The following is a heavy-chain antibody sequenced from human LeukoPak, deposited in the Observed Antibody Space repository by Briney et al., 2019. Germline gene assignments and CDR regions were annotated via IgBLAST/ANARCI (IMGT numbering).Heavy chain of an antibody. CDR1: GYTFSDYY. D-gene: IGHD2-15*01. Sequence: GASVKVSCKASGYTFSDYYIHWVRQAPGQGLEWMGWITPNSGGTKYAQRFQGRVTMTRDTSISTACMDLSSLGSDDTAIFYCVRKSATRRTSEFDYWGQGTLVTVSS. J-gene: IGHJ4*02. V-gene: IGHV1-2*02. CDR2: ITPNSGGT. CDR3: VRKSATRRTSEFDY.